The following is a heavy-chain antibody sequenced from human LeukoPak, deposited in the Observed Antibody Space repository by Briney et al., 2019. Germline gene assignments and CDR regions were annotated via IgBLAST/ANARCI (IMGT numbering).Heavy chain of an antibody. Sequence: ASVKVSCKASGYTFTGYYMHWVRQAPGQGLEWMGWINPNSGGTNYAQKFQGWVTMTRDTSISTAYMELSRLRSDDTAVYYCARSRRGSSSDLNNWFDPWGQGTLVTVSS. V-gene: IGHV1-2*04. J-gene: IGHJ5*02. CDR3: ARSRRGSSSDLNNWFDP. D-gene: IGHD2-15*01. CDR1: GYTFTGYY. CDR2: INPNSGGT.